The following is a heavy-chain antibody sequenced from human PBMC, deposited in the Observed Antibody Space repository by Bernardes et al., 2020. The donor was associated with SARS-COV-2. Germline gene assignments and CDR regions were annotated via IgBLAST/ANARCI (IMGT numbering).Heavy chain of an antibody. CDR2: ISTSGSTM. CDR3: AAAPYSTSWYYFDY. CDR1: GFPFITYN. D-gene: IGHD6-13*01. J-gene: IGHJ4*02. Sequence: GGPLRLSCAASGFPFITYNMNWVRQAPGKGLEWVSYISTSGSTMYYADSVKGRFTISRDNAKNSLYLQMNSLRVDDTAVYYCAAAPYSTSWYYFDYWGQGTLVTVSS. V-gene: IGHV3-48*01.